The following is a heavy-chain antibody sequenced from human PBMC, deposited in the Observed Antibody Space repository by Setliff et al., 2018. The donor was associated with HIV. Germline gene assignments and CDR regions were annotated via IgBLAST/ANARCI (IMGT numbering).Heavy chain of an antibody. CDR3: ARHGHFYDSSSSDAFDI. Sequence: SETLSLTCNVSGGSTSTYYWSWIRQPPGKGLEWLGYVSYSGSTNFNPSLESRLAMSVDMSKNHFSLKLRSVTAADTAVYYCARHGHFYDSSSSDAFDIWGHGTMVTVSS. CDR1: GGSTSTYY. J-gene: IGHJ3*02. CDR2: VSYSGST. D-gene: IGHD3-22*01. V-gene: IGHV4-59*08.